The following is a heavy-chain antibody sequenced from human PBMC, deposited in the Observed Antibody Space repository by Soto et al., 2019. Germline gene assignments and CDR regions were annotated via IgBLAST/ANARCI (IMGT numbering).Heavy chain of an antibody. V-gene: IGHV4-59*01. CDR3: AREKQLVSGDNWFDP. Sequence: PSETLSLTCTVSGGSISSYYWSWIRQPPGKGLEWIGYIYYSGSTNYNPSLKSRVTISVDTSKNQFSLKLSSVTAADTAVYYCAREKQLVSGDNWFDPWGQGTLVTVS. CDR2: IYYSGST. CDR1: GGSISSYY. D-gene: IGHD6-13*01. J-gene: IGHJ5*02.